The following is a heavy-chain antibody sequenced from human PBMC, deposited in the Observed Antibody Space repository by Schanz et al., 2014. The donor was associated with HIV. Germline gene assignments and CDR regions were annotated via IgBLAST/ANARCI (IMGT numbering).Heavy chain of an antibody. CDR3: AKPEYDSRGNSQSHFDS. V-gene: IGHV3-23*01. D-gene: IGHD3-22*01. J-gene: IGHJ4*02. Sequence: QLLESGGGLVQPGGLLRLSCAASGFTFSGFAMSWVRQTPGKGLEWVSTISASGGSTYYADSVLARFTISRDNSKNTLYLQMTTLRTEDTAVYYCAKPEYDSRGNSQSHFDSWGQGTLVTVSS. CDR1: GFTFSGFA. CDR2: ISASGGST.